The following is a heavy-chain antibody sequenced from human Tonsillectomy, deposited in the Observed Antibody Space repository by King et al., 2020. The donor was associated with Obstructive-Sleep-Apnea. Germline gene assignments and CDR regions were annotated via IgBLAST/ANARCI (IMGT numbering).Heavy chain of an antibody. CDR1: GYFISSGYY. J-gene: IGHJ4*02. CDR2: IYHSGST. D-gene: IGHD6-13*01. CDR3: AREHPRAAFAAGNVDF. V-gene: IGHV4-38-2*02. Sequence: VQLQESGPGLVKPSETLSLTCTVSGYFISSGYYWGWIRQPPGKGLEWIGSIYHSGSTYYNPSLKSRVTISLDTSKNQFSLKLSSVTAADTAVYFCAREHPRAAFAAGNVDFWGQGTLVTVSS.